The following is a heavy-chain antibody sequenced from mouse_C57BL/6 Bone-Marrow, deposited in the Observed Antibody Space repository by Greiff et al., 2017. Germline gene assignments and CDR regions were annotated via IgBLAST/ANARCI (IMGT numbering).Heavy chain of an antibody. CDR3: ERDGYYFDY. CDR2: IDPSDSYT. CDR1: GYTFTSYW. J-gene: IGHJ2*01. Sequence: VQLQQPGAELVMPGASVKLSCKASGYTFTSYWMHWVKQRPGQGLEWIGEIDPSDSYTNYNQKFKGKSTLTVDKASSTAYMQLSSLPSEDSAVYYCERDGYYFDYWGQGTTLTVSS. V-gene: IGHV1-69*01.